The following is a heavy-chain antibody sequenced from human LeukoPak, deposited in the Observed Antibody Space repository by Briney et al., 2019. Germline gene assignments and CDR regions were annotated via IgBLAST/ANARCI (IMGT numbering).Heavy chain of an antibody. Sequence: ASVKVSCKVSGYTLTDLSMHWVRQAPGKGLEWMGGFDPEDGETIYAQKFQGRVTMTEDTSTDTAYMELSSLRSEDTAVYYCATQMTTVTLFDYWGQGTLVTVSS. CDR3: ATQMTTVTLFDY. CDR2: FDPEDGET. CDR1: GYTLTDLS. V-gene: IGHV1-24*01. D-gene: IGHD4-17*01. J-gene: IGHJ4*02.